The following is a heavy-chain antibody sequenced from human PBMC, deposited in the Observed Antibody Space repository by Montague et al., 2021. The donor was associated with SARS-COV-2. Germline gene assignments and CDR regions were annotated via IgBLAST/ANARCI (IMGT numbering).Heavy chain of an antibody. CDR3: GRGVVAATPVVDY. CDR1: GDSIGSSY. CDR2: IYASGGT. Sequence: SETLSLTCTVSGDSIGSSYWNWIRQPAGKGLEWIGRIYASGGTNYNPSLKSRVTMSVDTSKNQFSLKLNSVTAADTAVYYCGRGVVAATPVVDYWGRGTLVTVSS. D-gene: IGHD2-15*01. V-gene: IGHV4-4*07. J-gene: IGHJ4*02.